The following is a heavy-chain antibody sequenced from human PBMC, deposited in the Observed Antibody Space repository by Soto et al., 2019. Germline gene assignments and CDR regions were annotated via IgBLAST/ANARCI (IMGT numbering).Heavy chain of an antibody. CDR3: DTLTGLPYYFDY. Sequence: ASVKVSCKASGYTFTNAGISWVRQAPGQGLEWLGWINTDNGNTNYAQHLQGRVTLTTDTSTSTAYMDPVDTATYYCARRYYDTLTGLPYYFDYWGQGTLVTVS. CDR2: INTDNGNT. J-gene: IGHJ4*02. D-gene: IGHD3-9*01. CDR1: GYTFTNAG. V-gene: IGHV1-18*01.